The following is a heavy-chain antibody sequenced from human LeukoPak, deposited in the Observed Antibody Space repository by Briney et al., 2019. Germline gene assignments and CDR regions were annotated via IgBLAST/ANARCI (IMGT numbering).Heavy chain of an antibody. CDR2: INHSGST. CDR1: GGSFSGYY. V-gene: IGHV4-34*01. J-gene: IGHJ6*03. CDR3: ARESGGYSAFDYYYYYMDV. Sequence: SETLSLTCAVYGGSFSGYYWSWIRQPPGKGLEWIGEINHSGSTNYNPSLKSRVTISVDTSKNQFSLKLSSVTAADTAVYYCARESGGYSAFDYYYYYMDVWGKGTTVTVSS. D-gene: IGHD1-26*01.